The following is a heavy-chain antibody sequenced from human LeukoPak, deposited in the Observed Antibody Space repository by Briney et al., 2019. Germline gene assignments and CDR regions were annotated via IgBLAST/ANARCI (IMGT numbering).Heavy chain of an antibody. CDR1: GGSISSSNW. V-gene: IGHV4-4*02. CDR2: IYHSGST. Sequence: SGTLSLTCAVSGGSISSSNWWSWVRQPPGKGLEWIGEIYHSGSTNYNPSLKSRVTISVDKSKNQFSLKLSSVTAADTAVYYCARVPGGALNWFDPWGQGTLVTVSS. D-gene: IGHD1-1*01. J-gene: IGHJ5*02. CDR3: ARVPGGALNWFDP.